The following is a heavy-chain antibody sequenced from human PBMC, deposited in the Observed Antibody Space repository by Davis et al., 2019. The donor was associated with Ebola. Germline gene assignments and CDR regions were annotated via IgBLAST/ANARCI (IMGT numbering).Heavy chain of an antibody. D-gene: IGHD7-27*01. CDR2: IYYSGST. CDR1: GGSIRSSSYY. Sequence: MPSETLSLTCTVSGGSIRSSSYYWGWIRQPPGKGLEWIGSIYYSGSTYYNPSLKSRVTISVDTSKNQFSLKLSSVTAADTAVYYCARLTGDLYYYGMDVWGQGTTVTVSS. CDR3: ARLTGDLYYYGMDV. J-gene: IGHJ6*02. V-gene: IGHV4-39*01.